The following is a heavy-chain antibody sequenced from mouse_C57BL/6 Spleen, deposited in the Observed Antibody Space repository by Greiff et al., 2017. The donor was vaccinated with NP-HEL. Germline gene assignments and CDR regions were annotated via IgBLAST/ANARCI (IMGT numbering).Heavy chain of an antibody. Sequence: VQLKESGGGLVQPGGSLSLSCAASGFTFTDYYMSWVRQPPGKALEWLGFIRNKANGYTTEYSASVKGRFTISRDNSQSILYLQMNALRAEDSATYYCARSQLGRAGHFDYWGQGTTLTVSS. J-gene: IGHJ2*01. CDR3: ARSQLGRAGHFDY. CDR1: GFTFTDYY. D-gene: IGHD4-1*02. V-gene: IGHV7-3*01. CDR2: IRNKANGYTT.